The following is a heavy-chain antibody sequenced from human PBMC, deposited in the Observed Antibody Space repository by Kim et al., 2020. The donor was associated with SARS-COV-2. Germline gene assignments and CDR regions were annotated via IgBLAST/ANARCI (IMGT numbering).Heavy chain of an antibody. Sequence: GGSLRLSCAASGFTFSSYAMSWVRQAPGKGLEWVSAISGSGGSTYYADSVKGRFTISRDNSKNTLYLQMNSLRAEDTAVYYCAKDLEDIVVVVAATFSFSDYWGQGTLVTVSS. CDR2: ISGSGGST. CDR1: GFTFSSYA. D-gene: IGHD2-15*01. CDR3: AKDLEDIVVVVAATFSFSDY. V-gene: IGHV3-23*01. J-gene: IGHJ4*02.